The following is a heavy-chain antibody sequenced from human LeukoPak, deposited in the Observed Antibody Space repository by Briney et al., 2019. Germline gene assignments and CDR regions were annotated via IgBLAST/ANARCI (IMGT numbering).Heavy chain of an antibody. Sequence: PGGSLRLSCAASGLTFSIYSMSWLRQAPGKGLEWVSAIFSGGSTFYADSVTGRFTISRDNSNNTVYLEMNSLRAEDTAVYYCARDLNTSGWYGDFDYWGQGTLVTVSS. CDR2: IFSGGST. J-gene: IGHJ4*02. V-gene: IGHV3-53*01. D-gene: IGHD6-19*01. CDR3: ARDLNTSGWYGDFDY. CDR1: GLTFSIYS.